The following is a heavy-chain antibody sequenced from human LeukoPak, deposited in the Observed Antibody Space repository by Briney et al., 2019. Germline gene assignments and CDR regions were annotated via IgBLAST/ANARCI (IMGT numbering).Heavy chain of an antibody. CDR3: AIAVYSMAARSLFDY. CDR1: GFTFSSYA. J-gene: IGHJ4*02. CDR2: ISYDGSNK. D-gene: IGHD6-6*01. V-gene: IGHV3-30-3*01. Sequence: GGSLRLSCTASGFTFSSYAMHWVRQAPGKGLEWVAVISYDGSNKYYADSVKGRFTISRDNSKNTLYLQMNSLRAEDTAVYYCAIAVYSMAARSLFDYWGQGTLVTVSS.